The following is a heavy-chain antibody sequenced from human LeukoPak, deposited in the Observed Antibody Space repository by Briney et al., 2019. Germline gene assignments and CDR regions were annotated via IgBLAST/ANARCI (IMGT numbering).Heavy chain of an antibody. CDR3: ATGLMVRGVLDAFDI. J-gene: IGHJ3*02. Sequence: GASVKVSYKVSGYTLTELSMHWVRQAPGKGLEWMGGFDPEDGETIYAQKFQGRVTMTEDTSTDTAYMELSSLRSEDTAVYYRATGLMVRGVLDAFDIWGQGTMVTVSS. D-gene: IGHD3-10*01. V-gene: IGHV1-24*01. CDR1: GYTLTELS. CDR2: FDPEDGET.